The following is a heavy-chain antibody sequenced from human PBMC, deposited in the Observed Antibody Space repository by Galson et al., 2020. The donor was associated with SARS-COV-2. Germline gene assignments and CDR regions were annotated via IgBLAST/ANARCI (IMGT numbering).Heavy chain of an antibody. CDR2: IYYSGSN. D-gene: IGHD3-22*01. CDR3: ARDGGYYDSSGYYPFDY. CDR1: GGSISSGDYY. V-gene: IGHV4-30-4*01. Sequence: SETLSLTCTVSGGSISSGDYYWSWIRQPPGKGLEWIGYIYYSGSNYYNPSLKSRVTISVDTSKNQFSLKLSSVTAADTAVYYCARDGGYYDSSGYYPFDYWGQGTLVTVSS. J-gene: IGHJ4*02.